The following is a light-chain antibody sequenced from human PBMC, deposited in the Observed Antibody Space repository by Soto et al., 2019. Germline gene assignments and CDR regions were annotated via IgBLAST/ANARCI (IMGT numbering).Light chain of an antibody. CDR2: GNS. J-gene: IGLJ3*02. Sequence: QSVLTQPPSVSGAPGQRVTISCTGSSSNIGAGYDVHWYQQLPGTAPKLLIYGNSNRPSGVPDRFSGSKSGTSASLAITGLQAEEEVDYYCQSYDSSLSGWVFGGGTKLTVL. V-gene: IGLV1-40*01. CDR3: QSYDSSLSGWV. CDR1: SSNIGAGYD.